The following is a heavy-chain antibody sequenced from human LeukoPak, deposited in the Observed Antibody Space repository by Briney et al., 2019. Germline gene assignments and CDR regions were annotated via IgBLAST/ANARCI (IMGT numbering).Heavy chain of an antibody. J-gene: IGHJ4*02. D-gene: IGHD4-17*01. CDR3: ARPNDYGDDY. CDR1: GGSISSSSYY. Sequence: KPSETLSLTCTVSGGSISSSSYYWGWIRQPPGKGLEWIGSIYYSGSTYYNPSLKSRVTISVDTSKNQFSLKLNSVTAADTAVYYCARPNDYGDDYWGQGTLVTVSS. CDR2: IYYSGST. V-gene: IGHV4-39*07.